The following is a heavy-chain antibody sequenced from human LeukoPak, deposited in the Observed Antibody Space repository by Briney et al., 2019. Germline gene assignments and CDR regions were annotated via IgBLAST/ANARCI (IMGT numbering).Heavy chain of an antibody. D-gene: IGHD1-26*01. CDR1: GFTFSSYG. CDR2: IRYDGINK. J-gene: IGHJ4*02. CDR3: AKDLQGATEDY. Sequence: GGSLRLSCAASGFTFSSYGMHWVRRAPGKGLEWVAFIRYDGINKYYSDSVKGRFTISRDNSKNTLYLQMNSLRAEDTAVYYCAKDLQGATEDYWAQGTLVTVSS. V-gene: IGHV3-30*02.